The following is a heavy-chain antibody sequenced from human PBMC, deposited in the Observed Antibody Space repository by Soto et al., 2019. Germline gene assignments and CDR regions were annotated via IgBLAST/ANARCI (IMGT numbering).Heavy chain of an antibody. V-gene: IGHV1-18*01. CDR3: ARDHEGYNWFDP. J-gene: IGHJ5*02. Sequence: ASVKVSCKASGYTFTSYGISWVRQAPGQGLEWMGWISAHNGNTNYAQKLQGRVTMTTDTSTSTAYMELRSLRSDDTAVYYCARDHEGYNWFDPWGQGTLVTVSS. CDR2: ISAHNGNT. CDR1: GYTFTSYG.